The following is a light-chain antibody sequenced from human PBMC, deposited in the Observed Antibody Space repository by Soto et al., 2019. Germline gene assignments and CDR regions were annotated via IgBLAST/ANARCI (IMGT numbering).Light chain of an antibody. CDR2: DAS. V-gene: IGKV3D-15*01. Sequence: EVVMTQSPATLSVSPGGRATLSCRASQSVSGNLAWYQQKPGQAPRLLIYDASTRATGIPARFSGSGSGTEFTLTISSLQSKDFAVYYCQQYNNWHPLTFGGGTKVDIK. J-gene: IGKJ4*01. CDR3: QQYNNWHPLT. CDR1: QSVSGN.